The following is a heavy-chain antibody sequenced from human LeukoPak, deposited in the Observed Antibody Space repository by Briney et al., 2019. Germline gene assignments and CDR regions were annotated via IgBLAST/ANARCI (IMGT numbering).Heavy chain of an antibody. Sequence: SQTLSLTCAISGDSVSNNSAAWGWIRQSPSRGLEWLVRTFYRSKWYNEYAESVKSRIIINPDTSKNQFSLQLNSVTPEDTAVYFCARGETYSSGYYAVDHWGQGTLVTVSS. CDR3: ARGETYSSGYYAVDH. J-gene: IGHJ4*02. CDR2: TFYRSKWYN. D-gene: IGHD3-22*01. V-gene: IGHV6-1*01. CDR1: GDSVSNNSAA.